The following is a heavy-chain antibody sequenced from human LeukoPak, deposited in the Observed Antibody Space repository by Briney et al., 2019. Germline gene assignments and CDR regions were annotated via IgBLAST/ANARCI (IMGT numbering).Heavy chain of an antibody. J-gene: IGHJ4*02. D-gene: IGHD2-15*01. Sequence: SETLSLTCAVYGGSFSGYYWSWIRQPPGKGLEWIGEINHSGSTNYNPSLKSRVTISVDTSKNQFSLKLSSVTAADTAVYYCARGDGGGSCYNYWGQGTLVTVSS. V-gene: IGHV4-34*01. CDR2: INHSGST. CDR1: GGSFSGYY. CDR3: ARGDGGGSCYNY.